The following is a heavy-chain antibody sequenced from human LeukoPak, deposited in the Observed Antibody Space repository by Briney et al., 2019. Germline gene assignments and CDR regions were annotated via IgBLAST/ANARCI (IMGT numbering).Heavy chain of an antibody. V-gene: IGHV4-30-2*01. CDR3: ARALSGFPFGY. D-gene: IGHD3-22*01. CDR2: IYHSGST. Sequence: SETLSLTCTVSGGSISSGGYSWSWIRQPPGKGLEWIGYIYHSGSTYYNPFLKSRVTISVDRSKNQFSLKLSSVTAADTAVYYCARALSGFPFGYWGQGTLVTVSS. J-gene: IGHJ4*02. CDR1: GGSISSGGYS.